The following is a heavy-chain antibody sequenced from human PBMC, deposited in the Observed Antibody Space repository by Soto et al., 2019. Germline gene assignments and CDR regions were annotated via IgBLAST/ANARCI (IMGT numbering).Heavy chain of an antibody. CDR2: IYYSGGA. D-gene: IGHD6-19*01. CDR3: ARTPDSGRNWFDP. V-gene: IGHV4-31*03. CDR1: GDSISSGGYY. J-gene: IGHJ5*02. Sequence: PSEXLSLTCSVSGDSISSGGYYWSWIRQHPGKGLEWIGYIYYSGGAYYNPSLKSRVIISVDTSKNQFSLKLSSVSAADTAVYYCARTPDSGRNWFDPWGQGTQVTVSS.